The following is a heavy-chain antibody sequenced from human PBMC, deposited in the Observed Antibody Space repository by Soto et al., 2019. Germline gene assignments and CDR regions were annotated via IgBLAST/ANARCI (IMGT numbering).Heavy chain of an antibody. J-gene: IGHJ4*02. CDR3: ASPGPQGYSYVPN. CDR2: IYPGDSDT. V-gene: IGHV5-51*01. CDR1: GYSFTTYW. Sequence: PGESLKISCKGSGYSFTTYWLGCVRQTPGKGLEWMVIIYPGDSDTRFSPSFQGQVTISADKSISTAYLQWSSLKASDTAMYYCASPGPQGYSYVPNWGQGTLVTVSS. D-gene: IGHD5-18*01.